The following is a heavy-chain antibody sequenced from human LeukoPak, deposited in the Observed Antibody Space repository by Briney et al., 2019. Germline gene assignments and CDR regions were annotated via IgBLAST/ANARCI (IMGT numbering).Heavy chain of an antibody. CDR3: ARRGQQRNLDY. CDR1: GYTFTSYW. D-gene: IGHD6-13*01. Sequence: GESLKISCQVSGYTFTSYWIGWVRQMPGKGLEWMGIIYPGDSDTRYSPSFQGQVTISADKSISTAYLQWSSLKASDTAMYYCARRGQQRNLDYRGQGTLVTVSS. J-gene: IGHJ4*02. CDR2: IYPGDSDT. V-gene: IGHV5-51*01.